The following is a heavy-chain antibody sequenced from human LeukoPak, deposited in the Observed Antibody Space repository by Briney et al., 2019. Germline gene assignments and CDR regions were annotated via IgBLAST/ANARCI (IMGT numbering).Heavy chain of an antibody. J-gene: IGHJ4*02. V-gene: IGHV3-74*01. CDR2: INSDGSST. CDR1: GFTFSSYW. Sequence: GGSLRLSCAASGFTFSSYWMHWVRHAPGKGLVWVSRINSDGSSTSYADSVKGRFTISRDNAKNTLYLQMNSLRAEDTAVYYCARSMLRGVPPYWGQGTLVTVSS. CDR3: ARSMLRGVPPY. D-gene: IGHD3-10*01.